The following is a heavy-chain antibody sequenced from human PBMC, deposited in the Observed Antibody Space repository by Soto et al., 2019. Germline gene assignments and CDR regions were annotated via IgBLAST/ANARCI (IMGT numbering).Heavy chain of an antibody. D-gene: IGHD6-13*01. CDR2: IIPIFGTA. CDR1: GGTFSSYA. V-gene: IGHV1-69*01. J-gene: IGHJ2*01. Sequence: QVQLVQSGAEVKKPGSSVKVSCKASGGTFSSYAISWVRQAPGQGLEWMGGIIPIFGTANYAQKFQGRVTITADESTSTAYMELSSLRSEDTAVYYCARPSWVAAAWDNWYFDLWGRGPLVTVSS. CDR3: ARPSWVAAAWDNWYFDL.